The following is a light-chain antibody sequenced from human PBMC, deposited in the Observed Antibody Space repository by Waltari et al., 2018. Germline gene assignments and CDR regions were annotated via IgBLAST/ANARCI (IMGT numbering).Light chain of an antibody. V-gene: IGKV2-28*01. CDR1: QSLLHKNGKNY. CDR3: MQALQTPRT. Sequence: DIVMTQSPVSLPATPGEPASISCTSSQSLLHKNGKNYLDWYLQTPGQSPQLLIYLCSNRASGVPDRFSGSGSGTDFTLKISRVEAEDVGVYYCMQALQTPRTFGGGTKVEIK. CDR2: LCS. J-gene: IGKJ4*01.